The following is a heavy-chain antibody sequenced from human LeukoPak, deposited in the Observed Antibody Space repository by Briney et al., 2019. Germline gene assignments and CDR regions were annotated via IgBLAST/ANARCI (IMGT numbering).Heavy chain of an antibody. CDR1: GASISSGSYY. D-gene: IGHD6-13*01. J-gene: IGHJ6*03. V-gene: IGHV4-61*02. Sequence: SETLSLTCTVSGASISSGSYYWNWIRQPAGKGLEWIGRIFASGSTNYNPSLKSRVTISLDTSKNQLSLKLSSVTAADTAVYYCARTDYSSSWLDYFYYYMDVWGKGTTVTISS. CDR2: IFASGST. CDR3: ARTDYSSSWLDYFYYYMDV.